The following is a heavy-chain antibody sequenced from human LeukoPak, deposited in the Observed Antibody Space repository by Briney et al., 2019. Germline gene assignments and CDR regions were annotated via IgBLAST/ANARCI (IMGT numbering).Heavy chain of an antibody. J-gene: IGHJ4*02. CDR2: IKQDGSEK. V-gene: IGHV3-7*01. CDR1: GFTFSSYS. Sequence: GGSLRLSCAASGFTFSSYSMNWVRQAPGKGLEWVANIKQDGSEKHYVDSVKGRFTISRDNAKNSLYLQMNSLRAEDTAVYYCARGGGNVFDYWGQGTLVTVSS. D-gene: IGHD4-23*01. CDR3: ARGGGNVFDY.